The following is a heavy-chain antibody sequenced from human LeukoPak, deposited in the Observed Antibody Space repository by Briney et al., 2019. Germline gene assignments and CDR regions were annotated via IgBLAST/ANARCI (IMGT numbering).Heavy chain of an antibody. Sequence: GGSQRLSCAASGFTFSSHALSWVRQAPGRGLEWVSSIDISGSNAYYADSVKGRFTISRDNSRNTLYLQMDSLRAEDSAIYYCAKELRPNDYWGQGTLVTVSS. J-gene: IGHJ4*02. D-gene: IGHD4-17*01. CDR2: IDISGSNA. CDR1: GFTFSSHA. V-gene: IGHV3-23*01. CDR3: AKELRPNDY.